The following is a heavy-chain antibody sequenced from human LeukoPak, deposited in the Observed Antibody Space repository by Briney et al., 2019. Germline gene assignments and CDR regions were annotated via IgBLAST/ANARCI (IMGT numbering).Heavy chain of an antibody. CDR1: GGSVSSGGYY. D-gene: IGHD2-2*01. CDR3: ARGRGYCSSTSCYYIDY. CDR2: IYYSGST. J-gene: IGHJ4*02. Sequence: SETLSLTCTVSGGSVSSGGYYWSWIRQPPGKGLEWIGYIYYSGSTNYNPSLKSRVIVSVDTSKNQFSLKLSSVTAADTAVYYCARGRGYCSSTSCYYIDYWGQGTLVTVSS. V-gene: IGHV4-61*08.